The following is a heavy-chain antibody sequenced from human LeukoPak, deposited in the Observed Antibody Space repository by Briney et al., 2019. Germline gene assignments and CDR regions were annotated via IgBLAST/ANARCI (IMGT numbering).Heavy chain of an antibody. CDR1: GFTFSDYY. V-gene: IGHV3-11*04. D-gene: IGHD3-9*01. Sequence: GGSLRLSCAASGFTFSDYYMSWIRQAPGKGLEWVSYISSSGSTIYYADSVKGRFTISRDNAKNSLYLQMNSLRAEDTAVYYCARDWVSLRYFDWLLQGDYWGQGTLVTVSS. CDR3: ARDWVSLRYFDWLLQGDY. J-gene: IGHJ4*02. CDR2: ISSSGSTI.